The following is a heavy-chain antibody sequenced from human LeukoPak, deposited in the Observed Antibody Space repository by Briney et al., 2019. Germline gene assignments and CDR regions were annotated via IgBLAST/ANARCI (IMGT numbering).Heavy chain of an antibody. D-gene: IGHD6-6*01. Sequence: KPSETLSLTCTVSGGSISSSSYYWGWIRQPPGKGLEWIGSIYYSGTTYYNPSLKSRVTISVDTSKNQFSLKLSSVTAADTAVYYCARLGLGSSRDYWGQGTLVTVSS. CDR1: GGSISSSSYY. CDR2: IYYSGTT. J-gene: IGHJ4*02. V-gene: IGHV4-39*01. CDR3: ARLGLGSSRDY.